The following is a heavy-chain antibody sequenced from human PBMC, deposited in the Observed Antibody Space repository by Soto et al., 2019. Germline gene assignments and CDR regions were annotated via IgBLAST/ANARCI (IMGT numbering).Heavy chain of an antibody. CDR3: TTFVSDFWSGISIDY. D-gene: IGHD3-3*01. CDR2: IKSKTDGGTT. Sequence: GGSLRLSCAASGFTFSNAWMNWVRQAPGKGLEWVGRIKSKTDGGTTDYAAPVKGRFTISRDDSKNTLYLQMNSLKTEDTAVYYCTTFVSDFWSGISIDYWGQGTLVTVSS. V-gene: IGHV3-15*07. CDR1: GFTFSNAW. J-gene: IGHJ4*02.